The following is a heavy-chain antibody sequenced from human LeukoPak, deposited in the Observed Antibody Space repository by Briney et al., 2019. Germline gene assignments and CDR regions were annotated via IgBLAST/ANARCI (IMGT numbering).Heavy chain of an antibody. D-gene: IGHD5-18*01. CDR1: GFTFSSYA. CDR3: ARGRRASYGLLGGMDV. Sequence: PGGSLRLSYAASGFTFSSYAMSWVRQAPGKGLEWVSSISSSSSYIYYADSVKGRFTISRDNAKNSLYLQMNSLRAEDTAVYYCARGRRASYGLLGGMDVWGQGTTVTVSS. J-gene: IGHJ6*02. CDR2: ISSSSSYI. V-gene: IGHV3-21*01.